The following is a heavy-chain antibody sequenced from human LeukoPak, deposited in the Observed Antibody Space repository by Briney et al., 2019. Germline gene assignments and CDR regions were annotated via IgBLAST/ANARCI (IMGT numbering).Heavy chain of an antibody. CDR1: GYTFTGYY. CDR2: INPNSGGT. D-gene: IGHD2-15*01. Sequence: ASVQVSCKASGYTFTGYYMFWVRQAPGQGLEWMGWINPNSGGTNYAQKFQGRVTMTRDTSISTAYMELSRLRSDDTAVYYCARDRGVDYCSGGSCSHYYYYMDVWGKGTTVTISS. J-gene: IGHJ6*03. V-gene: IGHV1-2*02. CDR3: ARDRGVDYCSGGSCSHYYYYMDV.